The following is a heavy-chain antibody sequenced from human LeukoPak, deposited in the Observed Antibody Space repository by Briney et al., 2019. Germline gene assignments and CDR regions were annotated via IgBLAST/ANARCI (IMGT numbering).Heavy chain of an antibody. CDR1: GFTFSSYA. J-gene: IGHJ4*02. V-gene: IGHV3-30-3*01. CDR3: ARDSAGDY. CDR2: ISYDGSNK. Sequence: GGSLRLSCAASGFTFSSYAMHWVRQAPGKGLEWVAVISYDGSNKYYADSVKGRFTISRDNSKNTLYLQMNSLRAEDTAVYYCARDSAGDYWGQGTLVTVSS. D-gene: IGHD3-10*01.